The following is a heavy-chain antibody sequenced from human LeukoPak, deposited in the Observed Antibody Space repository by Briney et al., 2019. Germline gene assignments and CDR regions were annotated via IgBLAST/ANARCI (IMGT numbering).Heavy chain of an antibody. D-gene: IGHD3-3*01. J-gene: IGHJ6*03. Sequence: ASVKVSCKASGGTFSSYAISWVRQAPGQGLEWMGGIIPIFGTANYAQKFQGRVTINTDESMSTADMELSSLRSEDTAVYYCATWSGYSGSYYYYYMDVWGKGTTVSVSS. CDR2: IIPIFGTA. V-gene: IGHV1-69*05. CDR3: ATWSGYSGSYYYYYMDV. CDR1: GGTFSSYA.